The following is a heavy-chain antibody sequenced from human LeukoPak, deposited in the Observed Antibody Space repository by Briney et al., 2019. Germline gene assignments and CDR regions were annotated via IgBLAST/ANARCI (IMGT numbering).Heavy chain of an antibody. V-gene: IGHV3-23*01. CDR3: AKDLVSRSRFLEWLLGYMDV. CDR1: GFTFSSYA. D-gene: IGHD3-3*01. J-gene: IGHJ6*03. CDR2: ISGSGGST. Sequence: PGGSLRLSCAASGFTFSSYAMSWVRQAPGKGLEWVSAISGSGGSTYYADSVKGRFTISRDNSKNTLYLQMNSLRAEDTAVYYCAKDLVSRSRFLEWLLGYMDVWGKGTTVTVSS.